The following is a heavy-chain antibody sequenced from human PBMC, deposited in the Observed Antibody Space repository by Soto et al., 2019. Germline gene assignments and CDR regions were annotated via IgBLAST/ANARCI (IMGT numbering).Heavy chain of an antibody. J-gene: IGHJ4*02. CDR3: GIRDCSCPSCFYGGTH. CDR1: GFTFSRYA. D-gene: IGHD2-2*01. CDR2: ISGSGGST. Sequence: GGSLRLSCAASGFTFSRYAMSWVRQAPGKGLEWVSAISGSGGSTYYADSVKGRFTISRDNAKDTLYLQMTSLGVDDTAVYYCGIRDCSCPSCFYGGTHWGQGTLVTVSS. V-gene: IGHV3-23*01.